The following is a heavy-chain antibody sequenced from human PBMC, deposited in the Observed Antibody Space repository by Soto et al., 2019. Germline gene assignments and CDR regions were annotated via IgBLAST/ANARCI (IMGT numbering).Heavy chain of an antibody. CDR3: AHRRYCSGGSCYPNWFDP. CDR1: GFSLSTSGVG. CDR2: IYWDDDK. D-gene: IGHD2-15*01. Sequence: QITLKESGPTLVKPTQTLTLTCTFSGFSLSTSGVGVGWIRQPPGKALEWLALIYWDDDKRYSPSLKSRLTITKDTSKNQVVLTMTNIDPVDTATYYCAHRRYCSGGSCYPNWFDPWGQGTLVTVSS. V-gene: IGHV2-5*02. J-gene: IGHJ5*02.